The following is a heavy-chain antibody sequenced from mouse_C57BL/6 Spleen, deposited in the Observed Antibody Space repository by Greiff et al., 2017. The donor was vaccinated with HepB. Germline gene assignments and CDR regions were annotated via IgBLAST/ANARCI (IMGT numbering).Heavy chain of an antibody. J-gene: IGHJ2*01. CDR1: GYTFTSYW. D-gene: IGHD1-1*01. CDR3: PIDYSGIATVGGY. V-gene: IGHV1-7*01. CDR2: INPSSGYT. Sequence: VQLQQSGAELAKPGASVKLSCKASGYTFTSYWMHWVKQRPGQGLEWIGYINPSSGYTKYNQKFKDKATLTADKSSSTAYMQMSSLTYEDSAVYYFPIDYSGIATVGGYWGQGTTLTDSS.